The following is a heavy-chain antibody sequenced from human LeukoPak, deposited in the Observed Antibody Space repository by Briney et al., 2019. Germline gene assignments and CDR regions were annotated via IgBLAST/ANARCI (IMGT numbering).Heavy chain of an antibody. D-gene: IGHD6-19*01. CDR3: ARVARPYSSGWWFDP. V-gene: IGHV4-61*02. Sequence: PSQTLSLTCTVSGGSISSGSYYWSWIRQPAGKGLEWIGRIYTSGSTNYNPSLKSRVTISVDTSKNQFSLKLSSVTAADTAVYYCARVARPYSSGWWFDPWGQGTLVTVSS. CDR2: IYTSGST. CDR1: GGSISSGSYY. J-gene: IGHJ5*02.